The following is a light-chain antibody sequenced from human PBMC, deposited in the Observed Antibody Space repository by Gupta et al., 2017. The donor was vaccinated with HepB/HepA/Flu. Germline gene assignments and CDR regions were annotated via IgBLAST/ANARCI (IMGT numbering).Light chain of an antibody. CDR1: SSDVGGYNY. CDR2: DVN. V-gene: IGLV2-11*01. J-gene: IGLJ2*01. CDR3: CSYAGTYTVV. Sequence: QSALTQPHSVSGSPGQSVTISCPGTSSDVGGYNYVSWYQQHPGKVPKLMIYDVNKRPSGVPDRFSGSKSGNTASLTISGLQAEDEAEYYCCSYAGTYTVVFGGGTKLTVL.